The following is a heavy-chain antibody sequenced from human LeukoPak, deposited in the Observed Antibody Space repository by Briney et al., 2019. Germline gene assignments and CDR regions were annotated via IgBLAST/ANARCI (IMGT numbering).Heavy chain of an antibody. V-gene: IGHV3-21*01. Sequence: GGSLRLSCAASGFTFSSYSMNWVRQAPGKGLEWVSSISSSSSYIYYADSVKGRFTISRDNAKNSLYLQMNSLRAEDTAVYYCARWDDTYSYGSFGDFDYWGQGTLVTVSS. CDR3: ARWDDTYSYGSFGDFDY. CDR1: GFTFSSYS. CDR2: ISSSSSYI. D-gene: IGHD5-18*01. J-gene: IGHJ4*02.